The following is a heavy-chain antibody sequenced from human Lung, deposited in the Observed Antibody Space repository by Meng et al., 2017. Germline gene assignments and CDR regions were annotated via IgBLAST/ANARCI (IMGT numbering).Heavy chain of an antibody. D-gene: IGHD6-13*01. V-gene: IGHV3-30*18. J-gene: IGHJ4*02. CDR1: GFTFSSYG. CDR2: ISYDGSNK. Sequence: QVQLVESGGGVVQPGRSLRLSCAPSGFTFSSYGMHWVRQAPGKGLEWVAVISYDGSNKYYADSVKGRFTISRDNSKNTLYLQMNSLRAEDTAVYYCAKDLSKQQQLGELDYWGQGTLVTVSS. CDR3: AKDLSKQQQLGELDY.